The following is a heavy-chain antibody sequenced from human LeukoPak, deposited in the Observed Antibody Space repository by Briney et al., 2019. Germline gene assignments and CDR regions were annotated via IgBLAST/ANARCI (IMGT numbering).Heavy chain of an antibody. CDR2: ISSSSSTI. CDR3: AKVRYSGHHLLYSFDI. CDR1: GFTFSSYS. J-gene: IGHJ3*02. V-gene: IGHV3-48*04. Sequence: PGGSLRLSCAASGFTFSSYSMNWVRQAPGKGLEWVSYISSSSSTIYYADSVKGRFTISRDNAKNSLYLQMNSLRAEDTAVYYCAKVRYSGHHLLYSFDILGQGNKVNVSS. D-gene: IGHD5-12*01.